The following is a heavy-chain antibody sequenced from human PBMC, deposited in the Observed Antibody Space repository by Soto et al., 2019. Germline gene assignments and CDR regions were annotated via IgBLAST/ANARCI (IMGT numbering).Heavy chain of an antibody. CDR2: ITPVFDAP. J-gene: IGHJ4*01. CDR1: GGSFGSYA. CDR3: PRGGLATLAYFDF. V-gene: IGHV1-69*13. Sequence: ASVKVSCKASGGSFGSYAVSWVRQTPGQGLEWMGGITPVFDAPKYAQKFQGGVIITAEESTSTAYMELTSLRSEDTAVYYCPRGGLATLAYFDFWGHGTLVTVSS.